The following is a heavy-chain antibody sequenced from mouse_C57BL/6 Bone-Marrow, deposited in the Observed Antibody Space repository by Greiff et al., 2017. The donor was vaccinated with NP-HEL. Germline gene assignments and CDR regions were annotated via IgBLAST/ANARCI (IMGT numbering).Heavy chain of an antibody. CDR3: AREGDYVNFDY. CDR1: GYTFTSYG. Sequence: QVQLQQSGAELARPGASVKLSCKASGYTFTSYGISWVKQRTGQGLEWIGEIYPRSGNTYYNEKFKGKATLTADKSSSTAYMELRSLTSEDAAVYFCAREGDYVNFDYWGQGTTLTVSS. V-gene: IGHV1-81*01. CDR2: IYPRSGNT. J-gene: IGHJ2*01. D-gene: IGHD2-4*01.